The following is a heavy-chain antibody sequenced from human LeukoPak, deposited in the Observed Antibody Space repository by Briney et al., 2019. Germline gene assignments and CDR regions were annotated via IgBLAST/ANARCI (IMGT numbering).Heavy chain of an antibody. CDR1: GGSISSGDYY. Sequence: SETLSLTCTVSGGSISSGDYYWSWIRQPPRKGLEWIGYIYYSGSTYYNPSLKSRVTISVDTSKNQFSLKLSSVTAADTAVYYCARDRESSSPLSYFDYWGQGTLVTVSS. CDR2: IYYSGST. J-gene: IGHJ4*02. V-gene: IGHV4-30-4*08. D-gene: IGHD6-6*01. CDR3: ARDRESSSPLSYFDY.